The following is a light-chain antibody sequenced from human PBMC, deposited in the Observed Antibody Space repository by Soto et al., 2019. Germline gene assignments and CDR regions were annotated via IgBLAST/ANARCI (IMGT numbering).Light chain of an antibody. V-gene: IGKV3-15*01. Sequence: EIMMKLSPATLSVSPGERATLSCRASQSVSSNLAWYQQKPGQAPRLLIYGASTRATGIPARFSGSGSGTEFTLTISSLQSEDFAVYYCQQSNNLPRTFAQGTKVDIK. CDR3: QQSNNLPRT. J-gene: IGKJ1*01. CDR2: GAS. CDR1: QSVSSN.